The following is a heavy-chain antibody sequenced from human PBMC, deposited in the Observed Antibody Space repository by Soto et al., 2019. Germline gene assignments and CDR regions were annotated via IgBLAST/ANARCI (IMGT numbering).Heavy chain of an antibody. CDR1: GFTFSNYV. Sequence: QVPLVESGGGVVQPGRSLRLSCAASGFTFSNYVMHWVRQAPGKGLEWVAATSYDGGDKYYVASVKGRFTISRDKSKSTLYLQMNSLRAEDTAVYYCAKENVHYYYHSGMSVWGLGTTVTVSS. CDR2: TSYDGGDK. J-gene: IGHJ6*02. V-gene: IGHV3-30*18. CDR3: AKENVHYYYHSGMSV.